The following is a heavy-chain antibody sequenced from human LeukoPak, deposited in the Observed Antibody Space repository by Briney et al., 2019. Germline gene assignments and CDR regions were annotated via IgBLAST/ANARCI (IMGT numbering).Heavy chain of an antibody. CDR1: GYTFTSYG. CDR2: ISTYNGNT. D-gene: IGHD6-13*01. Sequence: GASVKVSCKASGYTFTSYGISWVRQAPGQGLEWMGWISTYNGNTNYAQKLQGRVTMTADTSTSTAYMELRSLRSDDTAVYYCARDGGGSSSWYDDYWGQGTLVTVSS. CDR3: ARDGGGSSSWYDDY. V-gene: IGHV1-18*04. J-gene: IGHJ4*02.